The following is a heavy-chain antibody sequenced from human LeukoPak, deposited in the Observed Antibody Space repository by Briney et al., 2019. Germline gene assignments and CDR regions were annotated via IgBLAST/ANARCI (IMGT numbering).Heavy chain of an antibody. J-gene: IGHJ5*02. V-gene: IGHV1-2*02. CDR1: GYTFTGYY. CDR3: ARGLLEWLFIGPTGSQRPHNWFDP. Sequence: ASVKVSCKASGYTFTGYYMHWVRQAPGQGLEWMGWINPNSGGTNYAQKFQGRVTMTRDTSISTAYMELSRLRSDDTAVYYCARGLLEWLFIGPTGSQRPHNWFDPWGQGTLVTVSS. CDR2: INPNSGGT. D-gene: IGHD3-3*01.